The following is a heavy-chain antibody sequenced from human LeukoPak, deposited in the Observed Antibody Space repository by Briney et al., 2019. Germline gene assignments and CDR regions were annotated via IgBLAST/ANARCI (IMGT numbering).Heavy chain of an antibody. D-gene: IGHD2-8*01. Sequence: PGGSLRLSCAASGFTFSNAWMSWVRQAPGKGLEWVGRIKSKTDGGTTDYAAPVKGRFTISRDNARNSVYLQMNSLRAEDTAVYYCARLMFLWPPIYFDYWGQGTLVTVSS. CDR3: ARLMFLWPPIYFDY. CDR2: IKSKTDGGTT. CDR1: GFTFSNAW. J-gene: IGHJ4*02. V-gene: IGHV3-15*01.